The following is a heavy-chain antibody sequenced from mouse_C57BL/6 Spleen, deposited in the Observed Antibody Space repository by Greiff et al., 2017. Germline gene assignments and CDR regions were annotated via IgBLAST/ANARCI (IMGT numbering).Heavy chain of an antibody. CDR3: ARWGGLRLGCAY. CDR1: GYTFTSYW. Sequence: QVQLQQPGAELVRPGSSVKLSCKASGYTFTSYWMDWVKQRPGQGLEWIGNIYPSNSETHYNQKFKDKATLTVDKSSSTAYMQYSGLTSEDSAVYDCARWGGLRLGCAYWGQGTLVTVSA. V-gene: IGHV1-61*01. D-gene: IGHD3-2*02. CDR2: IYPSNSET. J-gene: IGHJ3*01.